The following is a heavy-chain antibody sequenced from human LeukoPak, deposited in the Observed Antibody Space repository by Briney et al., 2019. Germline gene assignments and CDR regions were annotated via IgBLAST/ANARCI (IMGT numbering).Heavy chain of an antibody. J-gene: IGHJ6*03. CDR2: IDYDSSHI. CDR3: AKIAGSPWNLRDYYYYMDV. CDR1: GFTFSNSA. V-gene: IGHV3-21*06. D-gene: IGHD1-1*01. Sequence: GGSLRLSCAASGFTFSNSAMNWVRQVPGKGLEWVSSIDYDSSHIYYAASVRGRFTISRDNAKNSLFLEMNSLRADDTAVYYCAKIAGSPWNLRDYYYYMDVWGKGTTVTVSS.